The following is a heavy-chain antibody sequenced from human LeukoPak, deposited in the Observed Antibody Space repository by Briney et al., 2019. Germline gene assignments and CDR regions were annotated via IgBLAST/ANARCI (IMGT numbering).Heavy chain of an antibody. D-gene: IGHD3-10*01. Sequence: ASVTVSFKASGYTFTNYGISWVRQAPGQGREGMGWIGAYNGNTNYAQKLQGRVTMTTDTSTSTAYMELRSLRSDDTAVYYCARETMVRGVIITYFDYWGQGTLVTVSS. V-gene: IGHV1-18*04. CDR3: ARETMVRGVIITYFDY. CDR2: IGAYNGNT. CDR1: GYTFTNYG. J-gene: IGHJ4*02.